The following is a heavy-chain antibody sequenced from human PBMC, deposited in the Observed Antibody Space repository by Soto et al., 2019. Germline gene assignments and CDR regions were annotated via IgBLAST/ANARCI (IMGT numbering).Heavy chain of an antibody. CDR1: GGSFKSGSYS. D-gene: IGHD2-8*01. J-gene: IGHJ6*02. CDR3: ARHRMRPTNYAMDV. V-gene: IGHV4-61*01. CDR2: VYHTGRT. Sequence: SETLSLTCTVSGGSFKSGSYSWSWIRQPPGKGLEWIGYVYHTGRTSYNPSLKSRVSISMDTSKNQFSLNLDSVTAADTAIYYCARHRMRPTNYAMDVWGQGTTVTVS.